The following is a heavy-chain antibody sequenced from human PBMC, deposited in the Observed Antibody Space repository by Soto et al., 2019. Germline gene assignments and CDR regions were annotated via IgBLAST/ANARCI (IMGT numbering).Heavy chain of an antibody. Sequence: PGGSLRLSCAASGFTFSSYGMHWVRQAPGKGLEWVAVIWYDGSNKYYADSVKGRFTISRDNSKNTLYLQMNSLRAEDTAVYYCARDGGLFSAFDIWGQWTMVTGS. CDR1: GFTFSSYG. V-gene: IGHV3-33*01. CDR2: IWYDGSNK. J-gene: IGHJ3*02. CDR3: ARDGGLFSAFDI. D-gene: IGHD3-16*01.